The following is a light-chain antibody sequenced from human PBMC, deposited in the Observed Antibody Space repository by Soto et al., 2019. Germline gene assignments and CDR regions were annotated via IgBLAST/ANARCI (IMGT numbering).Light chain of an antibody. CDR2: WAS. J-gene: IGKJ3*01. CDR1: QSVSDSSNNEKY. V-gene: IGKV4-1*01. CDR3: QQYYSAQIT. Sequence: DIVMTQSPESLAVSLGERATITCKSSQSVSDSSNNEKYVAWYQQRPRQSPKLLIYWASTRESGVPDRFSGSGSGTEFTLTISSLQAEDGAVYYCQQYYSAQITFGPGTKVGIK.